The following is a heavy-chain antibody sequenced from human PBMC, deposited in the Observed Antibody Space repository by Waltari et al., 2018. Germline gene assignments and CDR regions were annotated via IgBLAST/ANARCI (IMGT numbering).Heavy chain of an antibody. J-gene: IGHJ3*02. Sequence: QVQLVQSGAEVKKPGASVKVSCKASGYTFTSYAMHWVRQAPGQRLEWRGWINAGNGNTKYSQKCKGRVTITRDTSASTAYMELSSLRSEDTAVYYCARGESLYDILTGYHSGAFDIWGQGTMVTVSS. V-gene: IGHV1-3*01. CDR3: ARGESLYDILTGYHSGAFDI. CDR1: GYTFTSYA. D-gene: IGHD3-9*01. CDR2: INAGNGNT.